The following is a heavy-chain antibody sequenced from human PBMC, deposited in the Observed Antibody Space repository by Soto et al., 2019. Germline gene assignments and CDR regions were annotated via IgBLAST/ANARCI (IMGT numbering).Heavy chain of an antibody. CDR3: ARGWLLHWYFDL. CDR2: INPSGGST. J-gene: IGHJ2*01. D-gene: IGHD3-22*01. Sequence: ASVKVSCKASGGTFSSYTISWVRQAPGQGLEWMGIINPSGGSTSYAQKFQGRVTMTRDTSTSTAYMELRSLRSDDTAVYYCARGWLLHWYFDLWGRGTLVTVSS. V-gene: IGHV1-46*01. CDR1: GGTFSSYT.